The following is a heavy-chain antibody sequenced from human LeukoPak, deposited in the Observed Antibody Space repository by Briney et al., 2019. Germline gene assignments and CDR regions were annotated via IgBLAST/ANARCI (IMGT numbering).Heavy chain of an antibody. Sequence: PGGSLRPSCAASGFTFSNAWMSWVRQAPGKGLEWVGRIKSKTDGGTTDYAAPVKGRFTISRDDSKNTLYLQMNSLKTEDTAVYYCTTEIGSWYANDAFDIWAKGQWSPSLQ. V-gene: IGHV3-15*01. J-gene: IGHJ3*02. CDR3: TTEIGSWYANDAFDI. D-gene: IGHD6-13*01. CDR2: IKSKTDGGTT. CDR1: GFTFSNAW.